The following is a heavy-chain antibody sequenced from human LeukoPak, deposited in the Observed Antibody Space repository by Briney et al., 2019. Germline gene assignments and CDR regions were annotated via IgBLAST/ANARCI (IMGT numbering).Heavy chain of an antibody. CDR3: ARQRTSPAERLGGFDY. CDR2: IYHSGST. Sequence: PSETLSLTCTVSGGSISSGGYYWSWIRQPPGKGLEWIGYIYHSGSTYYNPSLKSRVTISVDRSKNQFSLKLSSVTAADTAVYYCARQRTSPAERLGGFDYWGQGTLVTVSS. J-gene: IGHJ4*02. V-gene: IGHV4-30-2*01. CDR1: GGSISSGGYY. D-gene: IGHD2-2*01.